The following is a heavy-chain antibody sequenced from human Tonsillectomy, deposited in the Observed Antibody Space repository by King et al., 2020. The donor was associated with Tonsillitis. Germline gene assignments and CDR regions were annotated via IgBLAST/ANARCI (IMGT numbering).Heavy chain of an antibody. D-gene: IGHD1-26*01. CDR1: GGSISSSDHY. Sequence: QLQESGPGVVKPWETLSLTCTVSGGSISSSDHYWAWIRQPPGKELEWIGYMYYIGTIFYNPSLKSRITISGGTSENRFSLKLSSVTAADTAVYFCARSVSGSFDYWGQGALVTVSS. CDR2: MYYIGTI. CDR3: ARSVSGSFDY. V-gene: IGHV4-39*01. J-gene: IGHJ4*02.